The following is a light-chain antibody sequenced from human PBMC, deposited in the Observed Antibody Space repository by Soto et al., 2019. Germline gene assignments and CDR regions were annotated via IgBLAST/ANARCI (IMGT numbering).Light chain of an antibody. J-gene: IGLJ3*02. CDR1: TSDVGAYNL. V-gene: IGLV2-11*01. CDR2: DVI. Sequence: QSALTQPRSVSGSPGQSITLSCDGSTSDVGAYNLVSWYQQHPGEAPKLMIYDVIKRPSGVPYRFSGSKSGNTASLTISGLKADDEADYYCCSYAGNFIWVFGGGTKVTVL. CDR3: CSYAGNFIWV.